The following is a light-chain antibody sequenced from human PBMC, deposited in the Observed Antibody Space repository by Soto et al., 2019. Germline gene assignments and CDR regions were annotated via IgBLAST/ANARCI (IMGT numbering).Light chain of an antibody. CDR1: QSVRSSY. CDR3: QQNDKSLGT. CDR2: VAS. Sequence: EIVLTQSPGTLSLSPGERATLSCRASQSVRSSYLVWYQHKPVQAPRLIIYVASSRAPGTTDRFSGSGAGKAFTLTISRREPEDFAEYYCQQNDKSLGTFGQGSKVQIK. V-gene: IGKV3-20*01. J-gene: IGKJ1*01.